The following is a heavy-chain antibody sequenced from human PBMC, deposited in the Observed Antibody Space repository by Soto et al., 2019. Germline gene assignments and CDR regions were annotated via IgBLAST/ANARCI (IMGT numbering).Heavy chain of an antibody. CDR1: GFTFSSYW. D-gene: IGHD2-8*02. J-gene: IGHJ4*02. Sequence: GGSLRLSCAASGFTFSSYWMSWVRQAPGKGLQWVANIKQDGSEKYYVDSVKGRFTISRDNARNSLHLQMNSLRAEDTAVYYCARYWHDSSRYQRPVDYWGQGT. CDR3: ARYWHDSSRYQRPVDY. V-gene: IGHV3-7*05. CDR2: IKQDGSEK.